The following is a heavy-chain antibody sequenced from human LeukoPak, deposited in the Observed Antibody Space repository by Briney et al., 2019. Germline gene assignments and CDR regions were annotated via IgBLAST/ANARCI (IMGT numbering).Heavy chain of an antibody. CDR3: AKTSSIDGDYSPFFDY. Sequence: ASVKVSCKASGYTFTTYGISRVRQAPGQGLEWMGWISAYNGDTNYAQKLQGRVTMTTDTSTSTAYMELRSLRSDDTAVYYCAKTSSIDGDYSPFFDYWGQGTLVTVSS. J-gene: IGHJ4*02. V-gene: IGHV1-18*01. D-gene: IGHD4-17*01. CDR1: GYTFTTYG. CDR2: ISAYNGDT.